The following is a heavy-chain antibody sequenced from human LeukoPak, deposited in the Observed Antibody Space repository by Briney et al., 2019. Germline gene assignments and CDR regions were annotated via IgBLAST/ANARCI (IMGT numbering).Heavy chain of an antibody. Sequence: GGSLRLSCAASGFTFSSYDMTWVRQAPGKGLEWVSSIISISSYINYADSVKGRFTISRDNSKNTLYLQMNSLRAEDTAVYYCAKDRSIAAGDDAFDIWGQGTMVTVSS. D-gene: IGHD6-13*01. CDR1: GFTFSSYD. CDR3: AKDRSIAAGDDAFDI. J-gene: IGHJ3*02. V-gene: IGHV3-21*04. CDR2: IISISSYI.